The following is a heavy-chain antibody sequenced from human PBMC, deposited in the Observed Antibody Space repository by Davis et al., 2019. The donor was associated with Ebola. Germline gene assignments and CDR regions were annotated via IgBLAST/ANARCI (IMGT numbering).Heavy chain of an antibody. CDR3: ARGSLHDETYGGGGDFYYGLDV. D-gene: IGHD4-17*01. J-gene: IGHJ6*04. V-gene: IGHV3-30*02. CDR2: IRYDGSNK. Sequence: GGSLRLSCAASGFTFSSYGMHWVRQAPGKGLEWVAFIRYDGSNKYYADSVKGRFTISRDNAENTLYLQMSSLRAEDTAVYYCARGSLHDETYGGGGDFYYGLDVWGKGTTVTVSS. CDR1: GFTFSSYG.